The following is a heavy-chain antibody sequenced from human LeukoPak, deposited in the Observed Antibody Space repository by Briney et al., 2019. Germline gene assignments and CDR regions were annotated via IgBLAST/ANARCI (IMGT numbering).Heavy chain of an antibody. CDR2: IYYSGST. D-gene: IGHD2-15*01. V-gene: IGHV4-59*01. Sequence: SETLSLTCAVYGGSISSYYWSWIRQPPGKGLEWIGYIYYSGSTNYNPSLKSRVTISVDTSKNQFSLKLSSVTAADTAVYYCAREGNCSGGSCYLGFFDYWGQGTLVTVSS. CDR3: AREGNCSGGSCYLGFFDY. J-gene: IGHJ4*02. CDR1: GGSISSYY.